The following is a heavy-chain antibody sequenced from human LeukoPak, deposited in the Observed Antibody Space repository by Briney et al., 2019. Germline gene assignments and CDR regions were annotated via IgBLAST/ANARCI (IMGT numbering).Heavy chain of an antibody. D-gene: IGHD4-17*01. CDR2: IKQDGSEK. Sequence: GGSLRLSCAASGFTFSSYWMTWVRQAPGKGLEWVANIKQDGSEKYYVDSVKGRFTISRNNAKNSLYLQMNSLRAEDTAVYYCAKDIYGDPDYYYYYGMDVWGQGTTVTVSS. V-gene: IGHV3-7*01. CDR1: GFTFSSYW. J-gene: IGHJ6*02. CDR3: AKDIYGDPDYYYYYGMDV.